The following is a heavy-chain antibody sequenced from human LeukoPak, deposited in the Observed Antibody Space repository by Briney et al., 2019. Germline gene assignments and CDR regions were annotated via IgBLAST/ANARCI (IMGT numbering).Heavy chain of an antibody. CDR3: AKDKRPIWFGELLSGDYYFDY. Sequence: GGSLRLSCAASGFTFSSYGMSWVRQAPGKGLEWVSAISGSGGSTYYADSVKGRFTISRDNSKNTLYLQMNSLRAEDTAVYYCAKDKRPIWFGELLSGDYYFDYWGQGTLVTVSS. CDR1: GFTFSSYG. V-gene: IGHV3-23*01. D-gene: IGHD3-10*01. J-gene: IGHJ4*02. CDR2: ISGSGGST.